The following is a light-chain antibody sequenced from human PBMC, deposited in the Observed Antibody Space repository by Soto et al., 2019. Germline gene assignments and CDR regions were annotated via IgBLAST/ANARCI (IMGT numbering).Light chain of an antibody. CDR3: LLYHGAAQV. Sequence: QAVVTQEPSLTVSPGGTVTLTCASSTGAVTSDYYPNWLQQKPGQAPRSLIHSTYTRHFWTPARFSGSLLGGKAALTVSDVQPEDEADYYCLLYHGAAQVFGGGTSLTVL. CDR1: TGAVTSDYY. CDR2: STY. V-gene: IGLV7-43*01. J-gene: IGLJ3*02.